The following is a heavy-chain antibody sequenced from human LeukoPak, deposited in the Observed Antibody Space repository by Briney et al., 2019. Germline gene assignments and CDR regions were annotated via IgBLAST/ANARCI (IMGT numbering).Heavy chain of an antibody. D-gene: IGHD1-26*01. CDR3: AKSQLVGATYALDI. V-gene: IGHV3-23*01. CDR1: GSGFTFSSYA. CDR2: IRGSGGST. Sequence: PGGSLRLSCAASGSGFTFSSYAFNWVRQAPGKGLEWVSGIRGSGGSTFYADSVKGRFTISRDNSKNTLNLLMNSLRAEDTAVYYCAKSQLVGATYALDIWGQGTVVTVSS. J-gene: IGHJ3*02.